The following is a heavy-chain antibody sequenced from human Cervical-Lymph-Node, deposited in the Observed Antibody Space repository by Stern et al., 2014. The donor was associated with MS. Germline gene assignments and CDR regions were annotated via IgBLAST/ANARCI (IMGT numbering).Heavy chain of an antibody. CDR1: GFSVATAGVG. J-gene: IGHJ4*02. CDR3: AHSRVKYCRGGTCYSSLFDY. CDR2: IYWDDEK. D-gene: IGHD2-15*01. Sequence: QVTLKESGPTLVKPTQTVTLTCTLSGFSVATAGVGVGWIRQPPGKALEWLALIYWDDEKLYSPSLKNRLTIIKDTSKNQVVLTMTNVDPVDTATYYCAHSRVKYCRGGTCYSSLFDYWGQGTLVTVSS. V-gene: IGHV2-5*02.